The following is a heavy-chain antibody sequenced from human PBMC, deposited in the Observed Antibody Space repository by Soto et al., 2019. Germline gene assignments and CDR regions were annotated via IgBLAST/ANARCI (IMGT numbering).Heavy chain of an antibody. Sequence: QVQLVESGGGVVQPGRSLRLSCAASGFTFSSYGMHWVRQAPGKGLEWVAVISYDGSNKYYADSVKGRFTISRDNSKNTLYLQMNSLRAEDTAVYYCAKLTGTTLGGWFDPRGQGTLVTVSS. V-gene: IGHV3-30*18. CDR1: GFTFSSYG. CDR2: ISYDGSNK. J-gene: IGHJ5*02. CDR3: AKLTGTTLGGWFDP. D-gene: IGHD1-7*01.